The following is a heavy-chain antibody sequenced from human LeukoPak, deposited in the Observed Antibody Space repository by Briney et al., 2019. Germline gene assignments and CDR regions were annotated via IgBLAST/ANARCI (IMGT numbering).Heavy chain of an antibody. V-gene: IGHV1-69*13. Sequence: EASVTVSCKASGGTFSSYASSWVRQAPGQGLEWMGGIIPIFGTANYAQKFHGIMTITPDESTRTAYMWLSSLRSEDTAVYYCARVETLWFGDLLHWGQGTLVSLSS. J-gene: IGHJ4*02. CDR1: GGTFSSYA. CDR3: ARVETLWFGDLLH. CDR2: IIPIFGTA. D-gene: IGHD3-10*01.